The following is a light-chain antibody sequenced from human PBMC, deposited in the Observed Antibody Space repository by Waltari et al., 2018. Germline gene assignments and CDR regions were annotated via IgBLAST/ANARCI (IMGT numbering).Light chain of an antibody. Sequence: QSALTQPASVSGSPGQSITISCIGTSSDVGGYDYVRVYQQHPGKAPKLMIYDVSNRPSGFSNRFSGSKSGNTASLTISGLQAEDEADYYCSSYTTGSTLVVFGGGTKLTVL. V-gene: IGLV2-14*03. J-gene: IGLJ2*01. CDR3: SSYTTGSTLVV. CDR1: SSDVGGYDY. CDR2: DVS.